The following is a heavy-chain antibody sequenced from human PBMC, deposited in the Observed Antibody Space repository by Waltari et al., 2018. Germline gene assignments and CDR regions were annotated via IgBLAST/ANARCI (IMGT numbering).Heavy chain of an antibody. CDR3: ARGVSSGRGY. CDR1: GGSFSGYY. D-gene: IGHD6-19*01. J-gene: IGHJ4*02. Sequence: QVQLQQWGAGLLKPSETLSLTCAVYGGSFSGYYWSWIRQPPGKGLEWIGEINHSGSTNYNPSCKSRVTISVDTSKNQFSLKLSSVTAADTAVYYCARGVSSGRGYWGQGTLVTVSS. V-gene: IGHV4-34*01. CDR2: INHSGST.